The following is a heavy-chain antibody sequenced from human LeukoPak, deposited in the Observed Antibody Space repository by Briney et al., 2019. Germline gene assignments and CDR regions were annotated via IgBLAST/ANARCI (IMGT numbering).Heavy chain of an antibody. CDR2: IYTSGST. V-gene: IGHV4-4*07. CDR3: ARGCSSTSCYAAFDY. J-gene: IGHJ4*02. Sequence: SETLSLTCTVSGGSISSYYWIWIRQPAGKGLEWIGRIYTSGSTNYNPSLKSRVTMSADTSKNQFCLKLSSVTAADTAVYYCARGCSSTSCYAAFDYWGQGTLVTVSS. CDR1: GGSISSYY. D-gene: IGHD2-2*01.